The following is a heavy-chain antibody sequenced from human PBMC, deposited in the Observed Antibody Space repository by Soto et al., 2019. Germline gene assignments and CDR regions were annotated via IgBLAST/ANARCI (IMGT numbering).Heavy chain of an antibody. CDR2: INPNSGGT. V-gene: IGHV1-2*04. D-gene: IGHD2-2*01. J-gene: IGHJ3*02. CDR1: GYTFTGYY. CDR3: ARGDIVVVPAADHPLDAFDI. Sequence: ASVKVSCKASGYTFTGYYMHWVRQAPGQGLEWMGWINPNSGGTNYAQKFQGWVTMTRDTSISTAYMELSRLRSDDTAVYYCARGDIVVVPAADHPLDAFDIWGQGTMVTVSS.